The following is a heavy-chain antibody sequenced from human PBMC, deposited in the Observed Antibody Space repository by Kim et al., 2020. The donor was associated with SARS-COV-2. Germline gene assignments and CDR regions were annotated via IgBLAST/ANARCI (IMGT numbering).Heavy chain of an antibody. CDR1: GGSISSYY. D-gene: IGHD2-2*01. CDR3: AREGYCSSTSCLRGYYFDY. CDR2: IYYSGST. J-gene: IGHJ4*02. Sequence: SETLSLTCTVSGGSISSYYWSWIRQPPGKGLEWIGYIYYSGSTNYNPSLKSRVTISVDTSKNQFSLKLSSVTAADTAVYYCAREGYCSSTSCLRGYYFDYWGQGTLVTVSS. V-gene: IGHV4-59*12.